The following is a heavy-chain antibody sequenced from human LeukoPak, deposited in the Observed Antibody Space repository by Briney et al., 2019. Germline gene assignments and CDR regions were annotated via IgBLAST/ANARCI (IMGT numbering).Heavy chain of an antibody. CDR2: ISWNSGSI. CDR1: GFTFDDYA. Sequence: PGRSLRLSCAASGFTFDDYAMHWVRQAPGQGLEWFSGISWNSGSIGYADSVKSRFTNSRDNAKNSLYLQMNSLRAEDTALYYCAKDRYCSGPAGNWFDPWGQGTLVTVSS. J-gene: IGHJ5*02. D-gene: IGHD3-10*01. V-gene: IGHV3-9*01. CDR3: AKDRYCSGPAGNWFDP.